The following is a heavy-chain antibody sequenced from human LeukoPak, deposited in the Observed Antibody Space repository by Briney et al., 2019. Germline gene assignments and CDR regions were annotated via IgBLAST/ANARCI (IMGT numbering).Heavy chain of an antibody. J-gene: IGHJ4*02. Sequence: SETLSLTCTVSGGSISSGGYYWSWIRQPPGKGLEWIGYIYYSGSTNYNPSLKSRVTISVDTSKNQFSLKLSSVTAADTAVYYCARHNNYDFWSGYYLDYWGQGTLVTVSS. CDR3: ARHNNYDFWSGYYLDY. CDR2: IYYSGST. D-gene: IGHD3-3*01. V-gene: IGHV4-61*08. CDR1: GGSISSGGYY.